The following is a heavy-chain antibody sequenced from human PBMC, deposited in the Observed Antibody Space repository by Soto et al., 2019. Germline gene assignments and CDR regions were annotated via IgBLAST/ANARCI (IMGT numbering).Heavy chain of an antibody. CDR3: ARRYSRGAFDI. D-gene: IGHD2-15*01. J-gene: IGHJ3*02. CDR1: GGSISSSSYY. Sequence: QLQLQESGPGLVKPSETLSLTCTVSGGSISSSSYYWGWIRQPPGKGLEWIGSIYYSGSTYYNPSLKSRVTISVDTSKNQFSLKLSSVTAADTAVYYCARRYSRGAFDIWGQGTMVTFSS. V-gene: IGHV4-39*01. CDR2: IYYSGST.